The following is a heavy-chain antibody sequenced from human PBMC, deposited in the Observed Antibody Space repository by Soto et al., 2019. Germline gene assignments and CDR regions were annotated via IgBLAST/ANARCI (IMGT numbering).Heavy chain of an antibody. CDR2: VRGIGGST. J-gene: IGHJ3*02. Sequence: EVQLLESGGGLVQPGGSLRVSCAGSGFTFNSYAMSWVLQATGKGLEWVSAVRGIGGSTYSADSVKGRFPISRDNSNNTLYLQMNSLGADDTAVYYCAKGGRAYVFDIWGQGTMVTVSS. CDR3: AKGGRAYVFDI. V-gene: IGHV3-23*01. CDR1: GFTFNSYA.